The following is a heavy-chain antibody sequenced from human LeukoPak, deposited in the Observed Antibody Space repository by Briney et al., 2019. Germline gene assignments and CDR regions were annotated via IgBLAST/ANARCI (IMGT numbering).Heavy chain of an antibody. CDR3: ARGGYYDSSGSFDY. V-gene: IGHV3-64*01. Sequence: GGSLRLSCAASGFTFSSYAMSWVRQAPGRGLGYVSAISTNGGSTDYANSVKGGFTISRDNSDNRVFLQMGTLRAEDMAVYYCARGGYYDSSGSFDYWGQGILVTVSS. CDR1: GFTFSSYA. J-gene: IGHJ4*02. D-gene: IGHD3-22*01. CDR2: ISTNGGST.